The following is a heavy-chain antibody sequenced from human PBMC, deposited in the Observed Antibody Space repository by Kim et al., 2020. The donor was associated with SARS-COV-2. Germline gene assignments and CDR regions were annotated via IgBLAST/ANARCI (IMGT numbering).Heavy chain of an antibody. D-gene: IGHD6-19*01. Sequence: SETLSLTCSVSGGSFSSSSFYWGWIRQPPGKGLEWVGSIHYRGSTHYNPSLKSRVTISVDTSKNQLSLKLTSVTAADTAVYYWASPYRGDYSSGWYFDYWGQGILVTVSS. J-gene: IGHJ4*02. CDR3: ASPYRGDYSSGWYFDY. V-gene: IGHV4-39*01. CDR1: GGSFSSSSFY. CDR2: IHYRGST.